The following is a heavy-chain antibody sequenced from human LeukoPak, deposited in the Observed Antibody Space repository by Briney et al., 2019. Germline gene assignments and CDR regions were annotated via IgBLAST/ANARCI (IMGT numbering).Heavy chain of an antibody. CDR2: ISSSSYI. V-gene: IGHV3-21*01. CDR3: ARGGIAAAGTGLYFDY. CDR1: GFTFSSYS. Sequence: GGSLRLSCAASGFTFSSYSMNWVRQAPGKGLEWVSSISSSSYIYYADSVKGRFTISRDNAKNSLYLQMNSLRAEDTAVYYCARGGIAAAGTGLYFDYWGQGTLVTVSS. J-gene: IGHJ4*02. D-gene: IGHD6-13*01.